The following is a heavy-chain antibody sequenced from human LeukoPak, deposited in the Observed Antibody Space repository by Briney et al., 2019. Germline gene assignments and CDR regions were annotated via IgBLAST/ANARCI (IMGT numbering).Heavy chain of an antibody. J-gene: IGHJ4*02. D-gene: IGHD2-15*01. CDR1: GFTFSSYA. CDR3: ARDRGGGSCYDY. CDR2: ISFDGSNK. V-gene: IGHV3-30*03. Sequence: GGSLRLSCAVSGFTFSSYAVHWVCQAPGKGLEGGAVISFDGSNKYYADSVKVPFTISKDNAKNTLYLQMHSLRADASAVYYCARDRGGGSCYDYWGQGTLVTVSS.